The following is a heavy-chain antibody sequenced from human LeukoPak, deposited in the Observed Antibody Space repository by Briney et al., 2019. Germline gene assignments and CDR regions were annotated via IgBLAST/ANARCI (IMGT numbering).Heavy chain of an antibody. CDR3: ARGITIFGVAYGMDV. D-gene: IGHD3-3*01. CDR2: MNPNSGNT. CDR1: GYTFTSYD. Sequence: GASVKVSCKASGYTFTSYDINWVRQATGQELEWMGWMNPNSGNTGYAQKFQGRVTMTRNTSISTAYMELSSLRSEDTAVYYCARGITIFGVAYGMDVWGQGTTVTVSS. J-gene: IGHJ6*02. V-gene: IGHV1-8*01.